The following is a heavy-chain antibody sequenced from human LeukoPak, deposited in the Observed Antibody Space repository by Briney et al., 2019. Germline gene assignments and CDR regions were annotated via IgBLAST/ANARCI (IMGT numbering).Heavy chain of an antibody. Sequence: SGGSLRLSCAASGFTFSSYSMNWVRQAPGKGLEWVSSISSSSSYIYYADSVKGRFTISRDNAKNSLYLQMNSLRAEDTAVYYCARDHSSGYCGSTSCYKRYFQHWGQGTLVTVSS. J-gene: IGHJ1*01. V-gene: IGHV3-21*01. CDR2: ISSSSSYI. D-gene: IGHD2-2*02. CDR3: ARDHSSGYCGSTSCYKRYFQH. CDR1: GFTFSSYS.